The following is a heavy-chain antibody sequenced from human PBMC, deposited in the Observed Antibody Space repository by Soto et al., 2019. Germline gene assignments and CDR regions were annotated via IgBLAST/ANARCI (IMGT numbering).Heavy chain of an antibody. V-gene: IGHV4-34*01. Sequence: QVQLQQWGAGLLKPSETLSLTCAVYGGSFSGYYWSWIRQPPGKGLEWIGEINHSGSTNYNPSLTSRVTISVDTSKNQFSLKLSSVTAADTAVYYCARGWDEVVPAAIQGIAVAGRLLGFDYWGQGTLVTVSS. CDR2: INHSGST. D-gene: IGHD2-2*01. J-gene: IGHJ4*02. CDR3: ARGWDEVVPAAIQGIAVAGRLLGFDY. CDR1: GGSFSGYY.